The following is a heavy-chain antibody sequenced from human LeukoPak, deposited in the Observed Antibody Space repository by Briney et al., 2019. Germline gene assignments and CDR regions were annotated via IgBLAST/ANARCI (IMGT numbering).Heavy chain of an antibody. CDR2: IYSGGST. CDR3: AKDRADYYDSSDY. J-gene: IGHJ4*02. Sequence: GGSLRLSCAASGFTVSSNYMSWVRQAPGKGLEWVSVIYSGGSTYYADSVKGRFTISRDNSKNTLYLQMNSLRAEDTAVYYCAKDRADYYDSSDYWGQGTLVTVSS. CDR1: GFTVSSNY. V-gene: IGHV3-53*05. D-gene: IGHD3-22*01.